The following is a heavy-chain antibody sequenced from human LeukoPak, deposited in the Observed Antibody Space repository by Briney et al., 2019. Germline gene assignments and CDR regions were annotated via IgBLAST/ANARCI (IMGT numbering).Heavy chain of an antibody. D-gene: IGHD3-10*01. J-gene: IGHJ6*04. CDR2: VSYDGTET. Sequence: GGSLRLSCAASGFIFSRYGIHWVRQAPGKGLEWVAVVSYDGTETKYADSVKGRLNLSRDNSKNTVYLQMNSLTFEDTAVYYCARSARGVIFDAWGKGTTVTVSS. CDR3: ARSARGVIFDA. V-gene: IGHV3-30*03. CDR1: GFIFSRYG.